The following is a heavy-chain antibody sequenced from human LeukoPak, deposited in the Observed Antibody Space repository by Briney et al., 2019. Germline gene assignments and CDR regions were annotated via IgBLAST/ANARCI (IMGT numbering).Heavy chain of an antibody. D-gene: IGHD6-19*01. Sequence: PGGSLRLSCAASGFTFDDYTMSWVRQAPGKGLEWVSDINWNGGSTGYADSVRGRFTISRDNAKNSLYLQMNSLRAEDTAVYYCARDEAGIAVAGTEDYWGQGTLVTVSS. V-gene: IGHV3-20*04. CDR2: INWNGGST. J-gene: IGHJ4*02. CDR3: ARDEAGIAVAGTEDY. CDR1: GFTFDDYT.